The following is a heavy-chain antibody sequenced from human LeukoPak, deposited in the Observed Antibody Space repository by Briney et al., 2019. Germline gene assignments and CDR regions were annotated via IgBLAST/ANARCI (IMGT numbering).Heavy chain of an antibody. CDR1: GGSISSDY. CDR3: ARLAVAGTGY. V-gene: IGHV4-59*08. D-gene: IGHD6-19*01. CDR2: IYYSGIT. Sequence: SETLSLTCTVSGGSISSDYWSWIRQPPGKGLEWIGYIYYSGITNYNPSLKSRVTISVDTSKNQLSLRLSSVTAADTAVYYCARLAVAGTGYWGQGTLVTVSS. J-gene: IGHJ4*02.